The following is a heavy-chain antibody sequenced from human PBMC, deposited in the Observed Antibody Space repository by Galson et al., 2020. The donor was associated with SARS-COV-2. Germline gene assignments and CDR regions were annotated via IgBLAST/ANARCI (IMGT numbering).Heavy chain of an antibody. D-gene: IGHD4-17*01. Sequence: GESLKISCATSGFTFSNAWMSWVRQAPGKGLEWVGRVKRRPYGDVTDYASVVKDRFSISTDDSKSTLYLQMNNLKTEDTALYYCTTSGDHGDNDINPYKVWGQGTLVTVSS. CDR1: GFTFSNAW. CDR2: VKRRPYGDVT. V-gene: IGHV3-15*01. J-gene: IGHJ4*02. CDR3: TTSGDHGDNDINPYKV.